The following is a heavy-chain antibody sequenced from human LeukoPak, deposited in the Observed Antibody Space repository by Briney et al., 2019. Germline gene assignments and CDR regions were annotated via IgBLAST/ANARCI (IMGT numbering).Heavy chain of an antibody. CDR1: GFTFSSYS. CDR2: INHGGST. V-gene: IGHV4-34*01. D-gene: IGHD3-22*01. J-gene: IGHJ4*02. Sequence: GSLRLSCAASGFTFSSYSMTWARQPPGKGLEWIGEINHGGSTNYNPSLKSRVTISVDTSKNQFSLKLSSVTAADTAVYYCARVGGYYYDSSGYYTFDYWGQGTLVTVSS. CDR3: ARVGGYYYDSSGYYTFDY.